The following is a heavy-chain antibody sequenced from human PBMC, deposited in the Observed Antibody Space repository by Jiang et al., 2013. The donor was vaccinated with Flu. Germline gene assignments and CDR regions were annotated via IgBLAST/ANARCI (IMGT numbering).Heavy chain of an antibody. CDR1: GYTFSSYG. CDR2: ISAYNGNT. D-gene: IGHD3-22*01. Sequence: EVKKPGASVKVSCKASGYTFSSYGISWVRQAPGQGLEWMGWISAYNGNTNYAQKLQGRVTMTTDTSTSTAYMELRSLRSDDTAVYYCARVFRFYYDSSGYLPRYWGQGTLVTVSS. J-gene: IGHJ4*02. V-gene: IGHV1-18*01. CDR3: ARVFRFYYDSSGYLPRY.